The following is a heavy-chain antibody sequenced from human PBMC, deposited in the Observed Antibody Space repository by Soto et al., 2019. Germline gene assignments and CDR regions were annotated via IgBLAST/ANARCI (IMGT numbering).Heavy chain of an antibody. D-gene: IGHD3-22*01. CDR1: GFTFSSYG. CDR3: ARDRDSSGYFYFDY. J-gene: IGHJ4*02. V-gene: IGHV3-33*01. CDR2: IWYDGSNK. Sequence: GGSLRLSCAASGFTFSSYGMHWVRQAPGKGLEWVAVIWYDGSNKYYADSVKGRFTISRDNSKNTLYLQMNSLRAEDTAVYYCARDRDSSGYFYFDYWGQGTLVTVSS.